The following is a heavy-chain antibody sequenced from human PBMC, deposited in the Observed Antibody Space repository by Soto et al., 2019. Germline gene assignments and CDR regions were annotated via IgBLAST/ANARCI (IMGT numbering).Heavy chain of an antibody. Sequence: GGSLRLSCAASGFTFSDYYMSWIRQAPGKGLEWVSYISSSGSTIYYADSVKGRFTISRDNAKNSLYLQMNSLRAEDTAVYYCARVATGTTPPYYYYYMDVWGKGTTVTVSS. D-gene: IGHD1-1*01. J-gene: IGHJ6*03. V-gene: IGHV3-11*01. CDR1: GFTFSDYY. CDR2: ISSSGSTI. CDR3: ARVATGTTPPYYYYYMDV.